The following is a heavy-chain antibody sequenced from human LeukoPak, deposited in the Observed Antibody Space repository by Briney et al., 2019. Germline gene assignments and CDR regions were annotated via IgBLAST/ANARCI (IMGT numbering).Heavy chain of an antibody. Sequence: PSQTLSLTCTVSGGSISSGSYYWSWIRQPAGKGLEWIGRIYTSGSTNYNPSLKSRVTISVDTSKNQFSLKLSSVTAADTAVYYCAGATIYYDFWSGPPYYFDYWGQGTLVTVSS. J-gene: IGHJ4*02. CDR3: AGATIYYDFWSGPPYYFDY. V-gene: IGHV4-61*02. CDR1: GGSISSGSYY. D-gene: IGHD3-3*01. CDR2: IYTSGST.